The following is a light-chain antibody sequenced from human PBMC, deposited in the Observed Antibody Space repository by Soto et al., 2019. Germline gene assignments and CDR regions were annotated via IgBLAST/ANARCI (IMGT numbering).Light chain of an antibody. CDR2: GPS. Sequence: DIVLTQSPGTLSLSPGERATLSCRASQSVSSSYLAWYQQKPGQAPRLLIYGPSSRATGIPDRFSGSGSGTDFTLTISRLEPEDFAVYYCQQYGTSPPYTFGQGTTLEIK. J-gene: IGKJ2*01. CDR1: QSVSSSY. CDR3: QQYGTSPPYT. V-gene: IGKV3-20*01.